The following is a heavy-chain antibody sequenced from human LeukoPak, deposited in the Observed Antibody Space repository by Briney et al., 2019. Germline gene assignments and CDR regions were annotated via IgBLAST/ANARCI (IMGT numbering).Heavy chain of an antibody. Sequence: SETLSLTCAVYGGSFSGYYWSWIRQPPGKGLAWIGEINHSGSTNYNPSLKSRVTISVDTSKNQFSLKLSSVTAADTAVYYCASPGIAVAGTIDYWGQGTLVTVSS. CDR3: ASPGIAVAGTIDY. J-gene: IGHJ4*02. CDR1: GGSFSGYY. D-gene: IGHD6-19*01. V-gene: IGHV4-34*01. CDR2: INHSGST.